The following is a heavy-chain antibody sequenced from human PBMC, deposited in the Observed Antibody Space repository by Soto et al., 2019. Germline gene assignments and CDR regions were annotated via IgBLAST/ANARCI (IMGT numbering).Heavy chain of an antibody. Sequence: PGESLKISCTGSGYSFTSYCISWVRQMPGKGLEWMGRIDPSDSYTTYSPSFQGHVTISADNSISTAYLQWTSLKPSNTAMYYWARLGGVYGDYGPYYYYYGMEVWGQGTTVTVSS. D-gene: IGHD4-17*01. CDR3: ARLGGVYGDYGPYYYYYGMEV. CDR2: IDPSDSYT. J-gene: IGHJ6*02. V-gene: IGHV5-10-1*01. CDR1: GYSFTSYC.